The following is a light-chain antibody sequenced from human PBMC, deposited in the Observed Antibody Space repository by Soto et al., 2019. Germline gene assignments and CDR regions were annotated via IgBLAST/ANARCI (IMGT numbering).Light chain of an antibody. CDR3: CSYTTSNTRQIV. V-gene: IGLV2-14*03. Sequence: QSVLNQPASVSGAPGQSLTISCTGTSSDVGGYNYVSWYQQHPGKAPKFMIYDVSSRPSGVSNRFSGSKSGNTASLTISGLQAEDEADYYCCSYTTSNTRQIVFGTGTKVTVL. CDR2: DVS. J-gene: IGLJ1*01. CDR1: SSDVGGYNY.